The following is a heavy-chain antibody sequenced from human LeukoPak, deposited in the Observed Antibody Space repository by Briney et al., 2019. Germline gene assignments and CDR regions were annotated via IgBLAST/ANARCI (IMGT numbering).Heavy chain of an antibody. J-gene: IGHJ3*02. CDR2: IRYDGSNK. CDR1: GFTFSSYG. CDR3: AKGHAYYYDSSGYPDAFDI. D-gene: IGHD3-22*01. V-gene: IGHV3-30*02. Sequence: GGSLRLSCAASGFTFSSYGMHWVRQAPGKGFEWVAFIRYDGSNKYYADSVKGRFTISRDNSKDTLYLQMNSLRAEDTAVYYCAKGHAYYYDSSGYPDAFDIWGQGTMVTVSS.